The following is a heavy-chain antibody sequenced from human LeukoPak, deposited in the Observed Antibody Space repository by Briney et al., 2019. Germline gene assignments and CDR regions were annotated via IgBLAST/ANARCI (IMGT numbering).Heavy chain of an antibody. CDR1: GYTFTSYD. V-gene: IGHV1-8*01. J-gene: IGHJ4*02. CDR3: ARGQDCSGGSCYSSIDY. D-gene: IGHD2-15*01. Sequence: ASVKVSCKASGYTFTSYDINWVRQATGHRLEWMGWMNPNSGNTGYAQKFQDRVTMTRNTSISTAYMELSSLRSEDTAVYYCARGQDCSGGSCYSSIDYWGQGTLVTVSS. CDR2: MNPNSGNT.